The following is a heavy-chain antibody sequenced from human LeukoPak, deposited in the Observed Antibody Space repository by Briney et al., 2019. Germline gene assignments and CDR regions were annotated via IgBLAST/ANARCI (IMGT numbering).Heavy chain of an antibody. J-gene: IGHJ6*02. V-gene: IGHV3-33*01. CDR2: IWYDGSNK. D-gene: IGHD3-10*01. CDR3: ARGYGSGSYYRIHYYYGMDV. CDR1: GFTFSSYG. Sequence: GGSLRLSCAASGFTFSSYGVHWVRQAPGKGLEWVAVIWYDGSNKYYADSVKGRFTISRNNSKNTLYLQMNSLRAEDTAVYYCARGYGSGSYYRIHYYYGMDVWGQGTTVTVSS.